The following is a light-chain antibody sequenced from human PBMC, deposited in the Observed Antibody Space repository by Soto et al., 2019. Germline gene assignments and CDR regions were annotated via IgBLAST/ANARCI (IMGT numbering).Light chain of an antibody. V-gene: IGLV2-14*01. CDR1: STDVCGYNA. CDR2: EVT. CDR3: NSFRVSHLYV. Sequence: QSVLSQPASVSGSPGQTVTISCTGTSTDVCGYNAVSWYQHHPGKAPKLIIYEVTHRPSGVSDRFPDSKSGNTASLTISGLQAEDEADYYCNSFRVSHLYVFGTGTKVTVL. J-gene: IGLJ1*01.